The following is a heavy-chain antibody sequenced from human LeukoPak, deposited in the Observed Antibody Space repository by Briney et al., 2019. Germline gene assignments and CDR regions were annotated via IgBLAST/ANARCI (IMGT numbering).Heavy chain of an antibody. CDR3: AKYRGDSFDI. D-gene: IGHD2-2*01. CDR2: ISSGSSYI. Sequence: GGSLRLSCAVSGFIFSSYSINWVRQAPGKGLEWVSSISSGSSYIYYADSVKGRFTISRDNAKNSLYLQMNSLRAEDTAVYYCAKYRGDSFDIWGQGTMVTVSS. V-gene: IGHV3-21*01. J-gene: IGHJ3*02. CDR1: GFIFSSYS.